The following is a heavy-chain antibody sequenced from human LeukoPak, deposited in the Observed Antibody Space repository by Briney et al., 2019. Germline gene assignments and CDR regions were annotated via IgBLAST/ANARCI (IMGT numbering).Heavy chain of an antibody. CDR3: AKQVFPKQWLVHDY. V-gene: IGHV3-74*01. CDR2: IDNGGSDT. D-gene: IGHD6-19*01. CDR1: GFTFSNYW. Sequence: GGSLRLSCAASGFTFSNYWMHWVRQAPGKGLVWVSRIDNGGSDTRHADSVKGRFTISRDNAKNTLYLQMDSLRAEDTAVYYCAKQVFPKQWLVHDYWGQGTLVTVSS. J-gene: IGHJ4*02.